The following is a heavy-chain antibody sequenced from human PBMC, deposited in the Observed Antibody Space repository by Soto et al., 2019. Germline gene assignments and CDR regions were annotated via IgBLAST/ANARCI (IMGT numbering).Heavy chain of an antibody. Sequence: QVQLVESGGGVVQPGRSLRLSCAASGFTFSSYVMYWVRQAPGKGLEWVAVISYDGNNKYYADSVKGRFTISRDNSKXTXXXQXXSLRAEDTAVYYWARAGCDGGSCYTLVGLRYGMDVWGQGTTVTVSS. V-gene: IGHV3-30-3*01. CDR3: ARAGCDGGSCYTLVGLRYGMDV. CDR2: ISYDGNNK. J-gene: IGHJ6*02. CDR1: GFTFSSYV. D-gene: IGHD2-15*01.